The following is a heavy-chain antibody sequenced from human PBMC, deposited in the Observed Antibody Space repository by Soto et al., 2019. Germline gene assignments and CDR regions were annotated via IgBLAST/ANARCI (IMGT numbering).Heavy chain of an antibody. CDR3: ATARSWGGYDSLSDYYYYYCMDV. V-gene: IGHV1-18*01. CDR1: GYTFTSYG. Sequence: ASVKVSCKASGYTFTSYGISWVRQAPGQGLEWMGWISAYNGNTNYAQKLQGRVTMTTDTSTSTAYMELRSLRSDDTAVYYCATARSWGGYDSLSDYYYYYCMDVWGQGTTVTVSS. CDR2: ISAYNGNT. J-gene: IGHJ6*02. D-gene: IGHD5-12*01.